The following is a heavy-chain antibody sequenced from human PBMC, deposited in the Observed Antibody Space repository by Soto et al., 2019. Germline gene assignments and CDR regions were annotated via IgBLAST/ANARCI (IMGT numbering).Heavy chain of an antibody. CDR2: ISGSDGRT. Sequence: GGSLRLSCAVSGFTFSNYAISWVRQAPGKGLEWVSVISGSDGRTSYADSVKGRFTISRDNSKNTLYVQMNSLRAEDTAVYYCAKVHYSSGWYGYFDYWGQGTLVTVSS. CDR3: AKVHYSSGWYGYFDY. D-gene: IGHD6-19*01. J-gene: IGHJ4*02. CDR1: GFTFSNYA. V-gene: IGHV3-23*01.